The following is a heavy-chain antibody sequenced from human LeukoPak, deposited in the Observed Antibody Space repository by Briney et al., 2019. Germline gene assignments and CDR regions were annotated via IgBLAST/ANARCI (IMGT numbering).Heavy chain of an antibody. Sequence: SETLSLTCSVSGGSISNADYYWGWNRQAPGKGLEWIGSMFYGGTNHYNPSLKSRATISVDTSKNQFSLKLTSVTAADAAIYYCARQLPTAAADTRGYFDYWGQGAVVTVSS. CDR1: GGSISNADYY. CDR2: MFYGGTN. D-gene: IGHD6-13*01. J-gene: IGHJ4*01. CDR3: ARQLPTAAADTRGYFDY. V-gene: IGHV4-39*01.